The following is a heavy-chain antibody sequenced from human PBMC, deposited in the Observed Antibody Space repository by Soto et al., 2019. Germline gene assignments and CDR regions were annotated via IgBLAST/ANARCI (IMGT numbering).Heavy chain of an antibody. J-gene: IGHJ6*02. CDR2: INTNTGNP. CDR3: ARDVPWFHYYGMDV. V-gene: IGHV7-4-1*01. CDR1: GYTFTSYA. D-gene: IGHD3-9*01. Sequence: ASVKVSCKASGYTFTSYAMNWVRQAPGQGLEWMGWINTNTGNPTYAQGFTGRFVFSLDTSVSTAYLQICSLKAEDTAVYYCARDVPWFHYYGMDVRGQGTTVTVSS.